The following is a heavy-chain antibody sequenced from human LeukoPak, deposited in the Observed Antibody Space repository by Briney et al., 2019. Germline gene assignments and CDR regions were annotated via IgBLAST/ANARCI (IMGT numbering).Heavy chain of an antibody. CDR1: GFTFSSYA. J-gene: IGHJ4*02. D-gene: IGHD6-13*01. CDR3: ARLRQQLAPGGSGFDY. Sequence: EGSLRLSCAASGFTFSSYAMHWVRQAPGKGLEWVAVISYDGSNKYYADSVKGRFTISRDNSKNTLYLQMNSLRAEDTAVYYCARLRQQLAPGGSGFDYWGQGTLVTVSS. CDR2: ISYDGSNK. V-gene: IGHV3-30-3*01.